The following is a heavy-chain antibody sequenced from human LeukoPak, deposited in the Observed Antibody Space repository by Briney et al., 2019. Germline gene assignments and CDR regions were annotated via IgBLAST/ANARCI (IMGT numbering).Heavy chain of an antibody. CDR1: GFTFSGYW. D-gene: IGHD5-18*01. J-gene: IGHJ4*02. CDR3: ARDRDTAMGL. CDR2: INQNGGEK. V-gene: IGHV3-7*01. Sequence: GGSLRLSCADSGFTFSGYWMNWVRQAPGKGLEWVANINQNGGEKYYVDSVKGRFTISRDNGKNSLYLQMNSLRAEDTAVYYCARDRDTAMGLWGQGTLVTVSS.